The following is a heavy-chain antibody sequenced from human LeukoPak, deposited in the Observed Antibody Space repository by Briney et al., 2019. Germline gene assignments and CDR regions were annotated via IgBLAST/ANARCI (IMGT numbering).Heavy chain of an antibody. CDR1: GYTFTSYY. CDR2: INPSGGST. J-gene: IGHJ4*02. D-gene: IGHD4-11*01. V-gene: IGHV1-46*01. CDR3: ARGQSNTLGY. Sequence: ASVKVSCKASGYTFTSYYMHWVRQAPGQGLEWMGIINPSGGSTSYAQKFQGRVTMTRDTSTSTVYMDLSRLGSEDTAVYYCARGQSNTLGYWGQGTLVTVSS.